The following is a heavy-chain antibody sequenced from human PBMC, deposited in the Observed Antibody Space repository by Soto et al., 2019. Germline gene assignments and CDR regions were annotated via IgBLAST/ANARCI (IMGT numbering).Heavy chain of an antibody. CDR1: GGSISSSSYY. CDR3: ASLSSWYDFWSGFLPSV. V-gene: IGHV4-39*01. Sequence: PSETLSLTCTVSGGSISSSSYYWGWIRQPPGKGLEWIGSIYYSGSTYHNPSLKSRVTISVDTSKNQFSLKLSSVTAADTAVYYCASLSSWYDFWSGFLPSVWGQGTTVTVSS. D-gene: IGHD3-3*01. J-gene: IGHJ6*02. CDR2: IYYSGST.